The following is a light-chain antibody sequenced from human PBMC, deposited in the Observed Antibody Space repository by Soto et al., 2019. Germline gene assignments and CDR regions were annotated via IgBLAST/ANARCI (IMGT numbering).Light chain of an antibody. CDR3: SSYASGGTXV. CDR1: SSDVGGYNS. J-gene: IGLJ1*01. Sequence: QSVLTQPASVSGSPGQSIAISCTGTSSDVGGYNSVSWYLQHPGKAPKLMIYDVTNRPSGVSNRFSGSKSGNTASLTISGLXAEDEADYYCSSYASGGTXVXGTGTXXTV. CDR2: DVT. V-gene: IGLV2-14*01.